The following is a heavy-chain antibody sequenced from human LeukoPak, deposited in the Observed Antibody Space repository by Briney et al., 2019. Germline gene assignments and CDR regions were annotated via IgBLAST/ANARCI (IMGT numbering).Heavy chain of an antibody. V-gene: IGHV3-23*01. Sequence: PGGALRPPRAAPGITFSSYGMSWGPPGPGKGLGGVSSISGSGGSTYYADSVKGRFTISRDNSKNTLYLQMNSLRAEDTAVYFCAKRPYGAGFDYWGQGTLVTVSS. CDR2: ISGSGGST. J-gene: IGHJ4*02. CDR3: AKRPYGAGFDY. D-gene: IGHD4-17*01. CDR1: GITFSSYG.